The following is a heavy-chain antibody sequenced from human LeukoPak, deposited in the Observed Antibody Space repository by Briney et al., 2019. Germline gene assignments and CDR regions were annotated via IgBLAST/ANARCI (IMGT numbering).Heavy chain of an antibody. D-gene: IGHD3-10*01. V-gene: IGHV3-43*02. CDR2: ISGDGGST. Sequence: GGSLRLSCAASGFTFDDYAMHWVRHAPGKGREWVSLISGDGGSTYYADSVKGRFTISRDNSKNSLYLQMNSLRTEDTALYYCAKEVITMVRGVINYYMDVWGKGTTVTVSS. CDR3: AKEVITMVRGVINYYMDV. CDR1: GFTFDDYA. J-gene: IGHJ6*03.